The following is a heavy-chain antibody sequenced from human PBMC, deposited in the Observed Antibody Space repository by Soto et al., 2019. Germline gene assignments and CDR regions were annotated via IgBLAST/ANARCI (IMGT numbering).Heavy chain of an antibody. CDR2: TYYRSKWYN. D-gene: IGHD6-13*01. V-gene: IGHV6-1*01. CDR1: GDSDSSNSAA. Sequence: SQTLSLTCAISGDSDSSNSAAWNWIRQSPSRGLEWLGRTYYRSKWYNDYAVSVKSRITINPDTSKNQFSLQLNSVTPEDTAVYYCARDSSSWYLNYYYYGMDVWGQGTTVTSP. CDR3: ARDSSSWYLNYYYYGMDV. J-gene: IGHJ6*02.